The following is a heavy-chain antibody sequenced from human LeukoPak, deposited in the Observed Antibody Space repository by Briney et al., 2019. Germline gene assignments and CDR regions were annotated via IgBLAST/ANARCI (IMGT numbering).Heavy chain of an antibody. CDR1: GNTLSNNY. V-gene: IGHV1-2*02. J-gene: IGHJ5*02. CDR2: INPNGGAT. CDR3: ARPYCSGGSCSNWFDP. Sequence: ASVKVSCKSSGNTLSNNYMHWVRQAHGQGPEWMGWINPNGGATNYAQKFQGRVTMTRDTSISTAYMELSRLRSDDTAVYYCARPYCSGGSCSNWFDPWGQGTLVTVSS. D-gene: IGHD2-15*01.